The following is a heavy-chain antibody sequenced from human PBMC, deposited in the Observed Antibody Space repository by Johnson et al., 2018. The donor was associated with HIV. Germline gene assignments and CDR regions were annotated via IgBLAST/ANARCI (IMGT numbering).Heavy chain of an antibody. J-gene: IGHJ3*02. Sequence: VQLVESGGGVVRPGRSLKLACAASGFTFSGSALHWVRQASGKGLEWVGHIRSKGNNYATAYAASVKGRFPISKDDSQNTAYLQMNRLKTEDTAVYYCTKLVGYCSGGGCYTPGDIWGQGTMVTVSS. V-gene: IGHV3-73*01. D-gene: IGHD2-15*01. CDR2: IRSKGNNYAT. CDR1: GFTFSGSA. CDR3: TKLVGYCSGGGCYTPGDI.